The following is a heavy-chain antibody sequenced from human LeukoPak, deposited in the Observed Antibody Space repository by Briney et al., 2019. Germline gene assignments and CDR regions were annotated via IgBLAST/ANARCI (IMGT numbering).Heavy chain of an antibody. CDR3: ARATDYYGSGTRFDP. CDR1: GYTFTGYY. CDR2: INPNSGGT. D-gene: IGHD3-10*01. Sequence: ASVKVSCKASGYTFTGYYMHWVRLAPGQGLEWMGWINPNSGGTNYAQKFQGRVTMTRDTSISTAYMELSRLRSDDTAVYYCARATDYYGSGTRFDPWGQGTLVTVSS. J-gene: IGHJ5*02. V-gene: IGHV1-2*02.